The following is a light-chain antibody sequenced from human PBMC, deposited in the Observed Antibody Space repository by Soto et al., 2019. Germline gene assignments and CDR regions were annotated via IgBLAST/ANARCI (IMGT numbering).Light chain of an antibody. CDR3: SSYAGSNPVV. CDR2: EVS. V-gene: IGLV2-8*01. Sequence: QSVLTQPPSASGSPGQSVTISCTGTSSDVGGYNYVSWYQQHPGKAPKLMIYEVSKRPSGVPDRFSGSKSGNTASLTVSGLQAEDEADYYCSSYAGSNPVVFGGGTKVTV. J-gene: IGLJ2*01. CDR1: SSDVGGYNY.